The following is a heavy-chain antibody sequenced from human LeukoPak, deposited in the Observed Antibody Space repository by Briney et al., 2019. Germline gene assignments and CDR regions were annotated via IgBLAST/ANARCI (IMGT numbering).Heavy chain of an antibody. D-gene: IGHD5-24*01. J-gene: IGHJ5*02. Sequence: GGSLRLSCGASGFTFSLYEMNWVRQAPGKGLEWVSYISGSGDLIYYADSVKGRFTISRDNAQNSLYLQMNSLRVEDTAVYYCARAPLVLQYRWWFDPWGQGTLVTVSS. V-gene: IGHV3-48*03. CDR1: GFTFSLYE. CDR3: ARAPLVLQYRWWFDP. CDR2: ISGSGDLI.